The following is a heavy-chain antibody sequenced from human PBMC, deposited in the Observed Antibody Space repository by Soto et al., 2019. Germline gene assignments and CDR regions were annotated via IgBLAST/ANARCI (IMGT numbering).Heavy chain of an antibody. CDR3: ARGTRGPGAAAGYYYYYGMDV. CDR2: INHSGST. D-gene: IGHD6-13*01. J-gene: IGHJ6*02. V-gene: IGHV4-34*01. CDR1: GGSFSGYY. Sequence: SETLSLTCAVYGGSFSGYYWSWIRQPPGKGLEWIGEINHSGSTNYNPSLKSRVTISVDTSKNQFSLKLSSVTAADTAVYYCARGTRGPGAAAGYYYYYGMDVWGQGTTVTVS.